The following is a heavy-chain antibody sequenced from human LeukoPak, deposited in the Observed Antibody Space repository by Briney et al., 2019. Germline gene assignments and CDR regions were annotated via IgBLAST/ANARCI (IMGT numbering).Heavy chain of an antibody. D-gene: IGHD6-19*01. V-gene: IGHV4-4*09. CDR1: GGSTSSYY. CDR3: ARQWLEWAPDV. J-gene: IGHJ6*04. Sequence: PSETLSLTCTVSGGSTSSYYWSWIRQPPGKGLEWIGYIYTSGSTNYNPSLKSRVTISVDTSKNQFSLKLSSVTAADTAVYYCARQWLEWAPDVWGKGTTGTASS. CDR2: IYTSGST.